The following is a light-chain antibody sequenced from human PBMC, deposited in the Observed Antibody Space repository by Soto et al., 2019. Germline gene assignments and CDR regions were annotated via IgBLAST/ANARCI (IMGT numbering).Light chain of an antibody. J-gene: IGKJ1*01. CDR3: QQYNNWPPS. CDR2: TTS. Sequence: IVVTQSPATLSLSPGERATLSCRASQSVSSNLAWYQQTPGQAPRLLIYTTSTRATGIPARFSGSGSGTEFPLTISSLQSEDFAVYYRQQYNNWPPSFGQGTKVDIK. V-gene: IGKV3D-15*01. CDR1: QSVSSN.